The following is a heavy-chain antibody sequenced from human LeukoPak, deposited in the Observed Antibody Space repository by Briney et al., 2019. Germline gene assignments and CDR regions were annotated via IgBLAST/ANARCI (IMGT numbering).Heavy chain of an antibody. CDR2: ISYDGSNK. V-gene: IGHV3-30*04. Sequence: GGSLRLSCAASGFTFSSYAMHWVRQAPGKGPEWVAVISYDGSNKYYADSVKGRFTISRDNSKNTLYLQMSSLRAEDTAVYYCANDILTGYPVDYWGQGTLVTVSS. CDR3: ANDILTGYPVDY. CDR1: GFTFSSYA. J-gene: IGHJ4*02. D-gene: IGHD3-9*01.